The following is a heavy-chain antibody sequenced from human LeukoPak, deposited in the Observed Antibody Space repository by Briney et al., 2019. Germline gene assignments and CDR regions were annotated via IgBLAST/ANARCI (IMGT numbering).Heavy chain of an antibody. J-gene: IGHJ4*02. CDR1: GFTFSSYG. D-gene: IGHD6-19*01. CDR3: AKIPVLGGWPTIDY. CDR2: ISYDGSNK. Sequence: GGSLRLSCAASGFTFSSYGMHRVRQAPGKGLEWVAVISYDGSNKYYADSVKGRFTISRDNSKNTLYLQMNSLRAEDTAVYYCAKIPVLGGWPTIDYWGQGTLVTVSS. V-gene: IGHV3-30*18.